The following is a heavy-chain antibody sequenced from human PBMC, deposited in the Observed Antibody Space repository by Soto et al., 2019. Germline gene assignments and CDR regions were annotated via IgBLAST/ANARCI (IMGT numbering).Heavy chain of an antibody. CDR1: GLTFRSYW. J-gene: IGHJ4*02. CDR2: INTDGSVA. V-gene: IGHV3-74*03. CDR3: VRDMQLWRLVS. Sequence: EVQLVESGGGLVQPGESLRLSCAASGLTFRSYWMHWVRQAPGKGLVWVSRINTDGSVAMYVDSVKGRFTISRDNAKNTMYLHMNSLRAEDTAVYYCVRDMQLWRLVSWGQGTLGTVSS. D-gene: IGHD2-21*01.